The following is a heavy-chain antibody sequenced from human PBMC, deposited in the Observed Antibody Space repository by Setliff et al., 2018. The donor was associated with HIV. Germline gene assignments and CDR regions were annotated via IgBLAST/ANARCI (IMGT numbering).Heavy chain of an antibody. CDR2: IRHSGDT. V-gene: IGHV4-34*01. Sequence: PSETLSLTCAVSGGSLTDYYWTWIRQSPGKGPEWIGDIRHSGDTNYNPSLKSRVTMSMDTSEYQFSLGLTSVTAADTGVYYCAREQWLVTRGYFDSWGQGIMVTVSS. J-gene: IGHJ4*02. CDR3: AREQWLVTRGYFDS. D-gene: IGHD6-19*01. CDR1: GGSLTDYY.